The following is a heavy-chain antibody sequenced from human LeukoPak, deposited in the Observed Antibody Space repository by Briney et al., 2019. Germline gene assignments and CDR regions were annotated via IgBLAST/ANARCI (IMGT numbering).Heavy chain of an antibody. CDR3: ARVATGGRGLYKVVPAAYFDY. Sequence: ASVKVSCKASGYTFTSYAMHWVRQAPGQRLEWMGWINAGNGNTKYSQKFQGRVTITRDTSASTAYMELSSLRSEDTAVYYCARVATGGRGLYKVVPAAYFDYWGQGTLVTVSS. CDR1: GYTFTSYA. D-gene: IGHD2-2*01. CDR2: INAGNGNT. J-gene: IGHJ4*02. V-gene: IGHV1-3*01.